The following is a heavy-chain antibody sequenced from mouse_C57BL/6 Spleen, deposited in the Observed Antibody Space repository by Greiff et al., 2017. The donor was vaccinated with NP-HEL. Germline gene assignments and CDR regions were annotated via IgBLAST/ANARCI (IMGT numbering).Heavy chain of an antibody. J-gene: IGHJ1*03. CDR2: INPNNGGT. CDR3: ARGGTTVEGAYWYFDV. Sequence: EVQLQQSGPELVKPGASVKISCKASGYTFTDYYMNWVKQSHGKSLEWIGDINPNNGGTSYNQKFKGKATLTVDKSSSTAYMELRSLTSEDSAVYYCARGGTTVEGAYWYFDVWGTGTTVTVSS. CDR1: GYTFTDYY. V-gene: IGHV1-26*01. D-gene: IGHD1-1*01.